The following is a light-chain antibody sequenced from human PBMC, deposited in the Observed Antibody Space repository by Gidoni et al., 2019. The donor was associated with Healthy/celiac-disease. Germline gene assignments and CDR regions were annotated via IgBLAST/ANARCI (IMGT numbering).Light chain of an antibody. CDR3: QQYNSYQWT. V-gene: IGKV1-5*03. J-gene: IGKJ1*01. Sequence: DIQTTQSPSTLSASVGDRVTITCRASQSISSWLAWYQQKPEKAPKLLIYKSSSLESGVPSRFSGSGSGTEFTLTISSLQPDDFATYYCQQYNSYQWTFGQGTKVEIK. CDR2: KSS. CDR1: QSISSW.